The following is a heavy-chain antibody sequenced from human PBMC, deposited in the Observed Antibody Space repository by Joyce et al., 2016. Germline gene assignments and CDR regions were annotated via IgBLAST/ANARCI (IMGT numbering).Heavy chain of an antibody. CDR2: IRSKAYGGTT. CDR3: TRAIPGYSYGYN. J-gene: IGHJ4*02. Sequence: EVQLVASGGGLVQPGRSLRLSCTASGFIFGGSAMTWYRQAPGGGLEWVGFIRSKAYGGTTEFAASVKGRFTMLRDDSKGIAYLQMNSLKTDDTAVYYCTRAIPGYSYGYNWGQGTLVTVSS. V-gene: IGHV3-49*03. CDR1: GFIFGGSA. D-gene: IGHD5-18*01.